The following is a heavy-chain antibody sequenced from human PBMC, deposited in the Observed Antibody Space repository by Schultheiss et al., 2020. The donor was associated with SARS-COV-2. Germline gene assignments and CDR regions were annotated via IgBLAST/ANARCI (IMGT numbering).Heavy chain of an antibody. D-gene: IGHD2-15*01. CDR2: INHSGST. V-gene: IGHV4-38-2*01. CDR3: AVVVTSDAFDI. CDR1: GYSLSSGYY. J-gene: IGHJ3*02. Sequence: SQTLSLTCAVSGYSLSSGYYWGWIRQPPGKGLEWIGEINHSGSTNYNPSLKSRVTISVDTSKNQFSLRLSSVTAADTAVYYCAVVVTSDAFDIWGQGTMVTVSS.